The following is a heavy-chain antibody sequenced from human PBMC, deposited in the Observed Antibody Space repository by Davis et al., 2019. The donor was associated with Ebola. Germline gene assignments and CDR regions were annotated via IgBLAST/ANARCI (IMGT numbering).Heavy chain of an antibody. CDR3: AREGEQLYLFDP. V-gene: IGHV3-21*01. CDR1: GFTFSSYS. J-gene: IGHJ5*02. D-gene: IGHD6-6*01. Sequence: PGGSLRLSCAASGFTFSSYSMNWVRQAPGKGLEWVSSISSSSSYIYYADSVKGRFAISRDNAKNSLYLQMNSLRAEDTAVYYCAREGEQLYLFDPWGQGTLVTVSS. CDR2: ISSSSSYI.